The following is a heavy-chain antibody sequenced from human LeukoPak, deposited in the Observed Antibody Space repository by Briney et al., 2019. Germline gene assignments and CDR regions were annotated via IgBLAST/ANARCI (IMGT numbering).Heavy chain of an antibody. D-gene: IGHD2-2*02. J-gene: IGHJ5*02. V-gene: IGHV1-2*02. CDR2: INPNSGGT. CDR3: AREGCSSTSCYTSGWFDP. CDR1: GYTFTGYY. Sequence: ASVKVSCKASGYTFTGYYMHWVRQAPGQGLEWMGWINPNSGGTNYAQKFQGRVTITRDTSISTAYMELSRLRSDDTAVYYCAREGCSSTSCYTSGWFDPWGQGTLVTVSS.